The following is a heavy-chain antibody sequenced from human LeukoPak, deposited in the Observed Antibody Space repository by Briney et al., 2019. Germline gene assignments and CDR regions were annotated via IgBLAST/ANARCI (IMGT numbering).Heavy chain of an antibody. Sequence: GGSLRLSCVGALASHWMGWVRQAPGKGLEWVANIKEDGSQKYYMDSVKGRFTISRDNAKSSLFLQMNNLRVEDTAVHYCTRDQTWGQGTLVTVSS. CDR2: IKEDGSQK. V-gene: IGHV3-7*01. CDR1: LASHW. CDR3: TRDQT. J-gene: IGHJ4*02.